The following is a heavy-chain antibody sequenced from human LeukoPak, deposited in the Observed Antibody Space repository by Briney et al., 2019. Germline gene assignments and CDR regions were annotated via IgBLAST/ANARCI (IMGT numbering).Heavy chain of an antibody. J-gene: IGHJ4*02. D-gene: IGHD5-12*01. Sequence: PGGSLRLSCAASGFTFTNYWMSWVRQAPGKGLEWVAMIREDGGDIYYVGSVKGRFTISRDNTKNSLYLQMNSLRAEDTAVYYCAKDSGGYDPFNFDYWGQGTLVTVSS. CDR2: IREDGGDI. CDR3: AKDSGGYDPFNFDY. CDR1: GFTFTNYW. V-gene: IGHV3-7*03.